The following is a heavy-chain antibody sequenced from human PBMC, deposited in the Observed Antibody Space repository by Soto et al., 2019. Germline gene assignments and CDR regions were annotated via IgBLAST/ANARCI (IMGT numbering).Heavy chain of an antibody. V-gene: IGHV3-23*01. D-gene: IGHD3-10*01. CDR2: INYSGRTT. J-gene: IGHJ6*01. Sequence: EVHLLESGGGLVQPGGSLRLSCATSGFSFNTYAMTWVRQAPGMGLDWVAVINYSGRTTYHAQSVKGRFTSSIDNSRNTVCVQRNSQRADDTAVYYRVNRRGPGTTYYYSMDVWGLGNTVIVSS. CDR3: VNRRGPGTTYYYSMDV. CDR1: GFSFNTYA.